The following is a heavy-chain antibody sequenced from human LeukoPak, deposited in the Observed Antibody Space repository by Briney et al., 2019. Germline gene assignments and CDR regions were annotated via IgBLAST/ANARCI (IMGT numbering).Heavy chain of an antibody. V-gene: IGHV3-23*01. CDR2: IGRSAGNT. J-gene: IGHJ4*02. CDR1: GFDFSSYA. Sequence: GGSLRLSCAASGFDFSSYAMSWVRQAPGQGLEWVSAIGRSAGNTYYADSVKGRLTISRDNSKNTLYLQMNSLRAEDTAVYYCAKGYCSGGICYYFDYWGQGTLVTVSS. D-gene: IGHD2-15*01. CDR3: AKGYCSGGICYYFDY.